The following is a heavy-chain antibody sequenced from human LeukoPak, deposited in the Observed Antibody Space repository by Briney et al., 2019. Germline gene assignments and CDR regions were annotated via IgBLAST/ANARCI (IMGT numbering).Heavy chain of an antibody. D-gene: IGHD3-10*01. CDR2: IYHRGNA. Sequence: SETLSLTCVVSGYSISSDYYWAWIRQPPGKGLEWIGSIYHRGNAYYNPSLKSRVTVSLDTSKNHFSLKLSSVTAADTAVYYCARGRSRGYWGQGTLVTVSS. V-gene: IGHV4-38-2*01. CDR1: GYSISSDYY. CDR3: ARGRSRGY. J-gene: IGHJ4*02.